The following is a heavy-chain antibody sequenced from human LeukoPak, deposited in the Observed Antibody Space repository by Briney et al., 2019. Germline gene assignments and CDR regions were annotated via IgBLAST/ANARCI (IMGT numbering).Heavy chain of an antibody. D-gene: IGHD2-21*02. Sequence: GGSLRLSCAASGFTVSSNYMSWVRQAPGKGLEWVSVIYSGGSTYYADSVKGRFTISRDNSKNTLYLQMNSLRAEDTAVYYCARAAMVTATHAEYFQHWGQGTLVTVSS. CDR2: IYSGGST. J-gene: IGHJ1*01. V-gene: IGHV3-53*01. CDR1: GFTVSSNY. CDR3: ARAAMVTATHAEYFQH.